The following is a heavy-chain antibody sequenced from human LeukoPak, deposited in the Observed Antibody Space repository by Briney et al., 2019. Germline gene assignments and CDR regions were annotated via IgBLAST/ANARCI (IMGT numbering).Heavy chain of an antibody. V-gene: IGHV1-2*02. CDR3: SRSPHYSNHYYYYMDV. CDR1: GYTFTGYY. Sequence: GASVKVSCKASGYTFTGYYTHWVRQAPGQGLEWMGWINPNSGGTNYAQRFQGRVTMTRDTSISTAYMELSRLRSDDTAVYYCSRSPHYSNHYYYYMDVWGKGTTVTVSS. J-gene: IGHJ6*03. D-gene: IGHD4-11*01. CDR2: INPNSGGT.